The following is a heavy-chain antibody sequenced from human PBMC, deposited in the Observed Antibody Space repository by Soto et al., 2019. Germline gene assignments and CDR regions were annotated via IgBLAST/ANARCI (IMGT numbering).Heavy chain of an antibody. D-gene: IGHD4-17*01. CDR2: ISYHGSDK. Sequence: QVQLVESGGGVVQPGRSLRLSCAASGFTFSNYGMHWVRHAPGKGLEWVAVISYHGSDKYYADSVKGRFTISRDNSKNTLYLQMDCLRAEDTAVYYCAKDHLTTTVTTVGYWGQGTLVTIPS. CDR3: AKDHLTTTVTTVGY. V-gene: IGHV3-30*18. J-gene: IGHJ4*02. CDR1: GFTFSNYG.